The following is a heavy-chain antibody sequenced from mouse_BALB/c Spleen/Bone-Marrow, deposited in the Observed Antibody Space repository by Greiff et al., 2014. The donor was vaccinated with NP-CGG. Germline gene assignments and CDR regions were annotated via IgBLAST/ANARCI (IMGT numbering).Heavy chain of an antibody. V-gene: IGHV5-9-3*01. D-gene: IGHD4-1*01. J-gene: IGHJ2*01. CDR3: ASLTGRDY. CDR2: ISSGGSYT. CDR1: GFTFSGYA. Sequence: EVKLMESGGGLVKPGGSLKLSCAASGFTFSGYAMSWVRQTPEKRLEWVATISSGGSYTYYPDSVKGRFTISRDNAKNTLYLQKSSLRSEDTAMYYCASLTGRDYWGQGTTLTVSA.